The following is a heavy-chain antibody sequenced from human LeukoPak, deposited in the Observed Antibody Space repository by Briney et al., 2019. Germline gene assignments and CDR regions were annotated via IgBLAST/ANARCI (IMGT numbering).Heavy chain of an antibody. CDR2: INHSGST. V-gene: IGHV4-34*01. Sequence: PSETLSLTCAVYGGSFSGYYWRWIRQPPGKGLEWIGEINHSGSTNYNPSLKSRVTISVDTSKNQFSLKLSSVTAADTAVYYCARGPKQTGWSYRAYYFDYWGQGTLVTVSS. J-gene: IGHJ4*02. D-gene: IGHD3-16*02. CDR1: GGSFSGYY. CDR3: ARGPKQTGWSYRAYYFDY.